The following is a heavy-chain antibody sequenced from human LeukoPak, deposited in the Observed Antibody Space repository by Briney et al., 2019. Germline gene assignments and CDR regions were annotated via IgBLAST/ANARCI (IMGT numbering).Heavy chain of an antibody. CDR1: GFTFSSYS. J-gene: IGHJ4*02. D-gene: IGHD4-17*01. V-gene: IGHV3-21*01. Sequence: PGGSLRLSCAASGFTFSSYSMNWVRQAPGKGLEWVASISSSSSYIYYAHSVKGRFTISRDNAKNPLYLQMNSLRAEDTAVYYCARGITVTTFEDYWGQGTLVTVSS. CDR3: ARGITVTTFEDY. CDR2: ISSSSSYI.